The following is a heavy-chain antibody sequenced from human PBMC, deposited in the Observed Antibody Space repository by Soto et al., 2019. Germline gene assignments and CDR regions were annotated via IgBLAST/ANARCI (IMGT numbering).Heavy chain of an antibody. D-gene: IGHD2-2*01. CDR1: GAYISSGDYS. V-gene: IGHV4-31*03. CDR3: AKKAYCSTSSWFVGNNCFDP. Sequence: TLSLTCTVSGAYISSGDYSWSWICQYPGQGLEWIGEIYYTGTTNYNPSLKSRLTISVDTSKNKFSRKLTXLPAADTALYYCAKKAYCSTSSWFVGNNCFDPRVQGTRVT. J-gene: IGHJ5*02. CDR2: IYYTGTT.